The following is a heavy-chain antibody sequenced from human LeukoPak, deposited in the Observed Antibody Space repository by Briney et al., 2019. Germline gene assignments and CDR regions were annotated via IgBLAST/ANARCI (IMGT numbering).Heavy chain of an antibody. CDR1: GFTFSGHW. CDR2: ISGSGGST. J-gene: IGHJ4*02. D-gene: IGHD3-22*01. Sequence: GGSLRLSCAASGFTFSGHWMYWVRQAPGKGLEWVSAISGSGGSTYYADSVKGRFTISRDNSKNTLYLQMNSLRAEDTAVYYCAKVGDYYYDSSGYSPFDYWGQGTLVTVSS. V-gene: IGHV3-23*01. CDR3: AKVGDYYYDSSGYSPFDY.